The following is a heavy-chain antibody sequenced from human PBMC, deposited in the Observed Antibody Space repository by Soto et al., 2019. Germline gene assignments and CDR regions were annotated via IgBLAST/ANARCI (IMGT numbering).Heavy chain of an antibody. CDR1: GFPFSSYA. Sequence: EVQLLESGGGLVQPGGSLRISCAASGFPFSSYAMYWVRKVPGKGLEWVSSISGSGAHTYYADSKEGRFTISRDNSQNTLYLQINSLRTEDTAVYHCAKDKSASVMVDGFMDVWGQGTTVTVS. CDR3: AKDKSASVMVDGFMDV. D-gene: IGHD5-18*01. J-gene: IGHJ6*02. CDR2: ISGSGAHT. V-gene: IGHV3-23*01.